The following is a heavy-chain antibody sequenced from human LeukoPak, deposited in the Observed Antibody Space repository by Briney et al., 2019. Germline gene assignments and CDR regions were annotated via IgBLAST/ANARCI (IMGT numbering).Heavy chain of an antibody. CDR3: ASAGYSSGPDAFDI. J-gene: IGHJ3*02. Sequence: SQTLSLTCTVSGGSISSGSYYWSWIRQPAGKGLEWIGRIYTSGSTNYNPSLKSRVTISVDTSKNQFSLKLSSVTAADTAVYYCASAGYSSGPDAFDIWGQGTMVTVSS. CDR2: IYTSGST. CDR1: GGSISSGSYY. D-gene: IGHD6-19*01. V-gene: IGHV4-61*02.